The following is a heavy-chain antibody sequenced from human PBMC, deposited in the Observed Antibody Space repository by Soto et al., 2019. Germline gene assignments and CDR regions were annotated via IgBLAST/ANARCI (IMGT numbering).Heavy chain of an antibody. J-gene: IGHJ5*02. CDR3: TRPPKPNVDTAMEYNWFDP. Sequence: EVQLVESGGGLVQPGGSLKLSCAASGFTFSGSAMHWVRQASGKGLEWVGRIRSKANSYATAYAASVKGRFTISRDDSKNTAYLQMNSLKTEDTAVYYCTRPPKPNVDTAMEYNWFDPWGQGTLVTVSS. D-gene: IGHD5-18*01. CDR1: GFTFSGSA. V-gene: IGHV3-73*02. CDR2: IRSKANSYAT.